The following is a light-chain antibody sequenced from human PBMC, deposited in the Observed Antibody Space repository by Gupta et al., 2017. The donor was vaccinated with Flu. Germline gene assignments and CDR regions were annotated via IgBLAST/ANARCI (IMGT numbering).Light chain of an antibody. Sequence: VTITCRANQSMRSISSWCDWYQQKPEKAPKLLISKASSLEIGVPSRFSGSGSGTEFTLTISSLQPDDFATYYCQQYKSYSWTFGQGTKVEIK. CDR3: QQYKSYSWT. CDR2: KAS. J-gene: IGKJ1*01. CDR1: QSMRSISSW. V-gene: IGKV1-5*03.